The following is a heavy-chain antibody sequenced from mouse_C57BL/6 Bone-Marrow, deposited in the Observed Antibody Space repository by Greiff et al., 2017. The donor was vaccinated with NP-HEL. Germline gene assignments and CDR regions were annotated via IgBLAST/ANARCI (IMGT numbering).Heavy chain of an antibody. Sequence: VQLQQPGAELVKPGASVKLSCKASGYTFTSYWMQWVKQRPGQGLEWIGEIDPSDRYTNYNQKFKGKATLTVDTSSSTDYMQLSSLTSEDSAVYYCARGVTAAYWGQGTLVTVST. CDR2: IDPSDRYT. CDR1: GYTFTSYW. V-gene: IGHV1-50*01. D-gene: IGHD2-2*01. J-gene: IGHJ3*01. CDR3: ARGVTAAY.